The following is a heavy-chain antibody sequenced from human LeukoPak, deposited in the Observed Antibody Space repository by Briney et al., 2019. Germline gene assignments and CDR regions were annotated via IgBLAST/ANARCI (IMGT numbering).Heavy chain of an antibody. CDR2: IYPGDSDT. CDR3: ARLIGGWRSNYAMDV. V-gene: IGHV5-51*01. Sequence: LGASLKISCKGSGSSFTNYWIGWVRQMPGKGLEWMGIIYPGDSDTRYSLSFQGQVTISADKSISTAYLHWSTLKASDSAMYYCARLIGGWRSNYAMDVWGQGTTVTVSS. CDR1: GSSFTNYW. J-gene: IGHJ6*02. D-gene: IGHD6-19*01.